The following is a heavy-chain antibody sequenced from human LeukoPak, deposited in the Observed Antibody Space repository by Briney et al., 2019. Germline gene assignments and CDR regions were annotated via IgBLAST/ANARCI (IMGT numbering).Heavy chain of an antibody. D-gene: IGHD3-22*01. Sequence: SETLSLTCSVSGDSVSRSDSYWDWIRQPPGRGLEWIGTIYYSGRTYYSPSLKSRVTMSVDPSNNQFSLNLRSVTAADTALYYCARRRYYDGSGYLEWGQGTLLSVSS. V-gene: IGHV4-39*01. CDR3: ARRRYYDGSGYLE. CDR1: GDSVSRSDSY. J-gene: IGHJ1*01. CDR2: IYYSGRT.